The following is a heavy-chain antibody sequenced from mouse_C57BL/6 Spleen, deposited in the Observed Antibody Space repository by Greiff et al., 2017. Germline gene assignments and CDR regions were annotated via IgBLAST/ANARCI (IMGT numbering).Heavy chain of an antibody. CDR1: GYTFTSYW. CDR2: IDPSDSET. V-gene: IGHV1-52*01. Sequence: QVQLQQPGAELVRPGSSVKLSCKASGYTFTSYWMHWVKQRPIQGLEWIGNIDPSDSETHYNQKFKDKATLTVDKSSSTAYMQPSSLTSGDSAVYYCASLQTGYYCDYWGQGTTLTVSS. CDR3: ASLQTGYYCDY. D-gene: IGHD4-1*01. J-gene: IGHJ2*01.